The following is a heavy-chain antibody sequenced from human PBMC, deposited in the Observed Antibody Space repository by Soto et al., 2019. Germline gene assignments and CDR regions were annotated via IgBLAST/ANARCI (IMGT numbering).Heavy chain of an antibody. J-gene: IGHJ1*01. D-gene: IGHD3-10*01. V-gene: IGHV4-34*01. CDR3: ARGRGGAQH. CDR2: LNDSGST. CDR1: GGSFSGYY. Sequence: SETLSLTCAVYGGSFSGYYCSWIRQPPGKGLEWIGELNDSGSTNYNASLKSRVSISLDTSKNQFSLKLSSVTAADTAVYYCARGRGGAQHWGQGTLVTVSS.